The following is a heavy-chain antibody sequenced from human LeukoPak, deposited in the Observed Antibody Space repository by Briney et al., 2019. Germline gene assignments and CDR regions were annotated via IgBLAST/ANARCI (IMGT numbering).Heavy chain of an antibody. J-gene: IGHJ4*02. Sequence: ASVKVSCKASGYTFTSYYMHWVRQAPGQGLEWMGIISPSGGSTSYAQKFQGRVTMTRDTSTSTVYMELSSLRSEDTAVYYCARLAAAGPYFGYWGQGTLVTVSS. CDR2: ISPSGGST. V-gene: IGHV1-46*03. CDR3: ARLAAAGPYFGY. CDR1: GYTFTSYY. D-gene: IGHD6-13*01.